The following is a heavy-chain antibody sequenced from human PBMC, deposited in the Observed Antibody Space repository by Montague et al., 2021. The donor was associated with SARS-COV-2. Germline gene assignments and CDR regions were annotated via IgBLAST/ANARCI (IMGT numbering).Heavy chain of an antibody. D-gene: IGHD4-17*01. Sequence: IYYSGITYYNPSLKSRVTISVDTSKNQFSLKLSSVTSADTAVYYCARYGGTVTTFIGVGYGRGGVNWFDPGCQGTL. V-gene: IGHV4-39*07. J-gene: IGHJ5*02. CDR3: ARYGGTVTTFIGVGYGRGGVNWFDP. CDR2: IYYSGIT.